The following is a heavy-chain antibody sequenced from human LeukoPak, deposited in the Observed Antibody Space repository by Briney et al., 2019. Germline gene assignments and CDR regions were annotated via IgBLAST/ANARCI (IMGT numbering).Heavy chain of an antibody. V-gene: IGHV1-18*01. J-gene: IGHJ4*02. CDR3: ARGYSSTSPDY. CDR2: ISAYNGNT. Sequence: ASVKVSCKASGYTFTSYGITWVRQAPGQGLEWMGWISAYNGNTNYAQKLQGRVTMTRDMSTSTVYMELSSLRSEDTAVYYCARGYSSTSPDYWGQGTLVTVSS. D-gene: IGHD6-19*01. CDR1: GYTFTSYG.